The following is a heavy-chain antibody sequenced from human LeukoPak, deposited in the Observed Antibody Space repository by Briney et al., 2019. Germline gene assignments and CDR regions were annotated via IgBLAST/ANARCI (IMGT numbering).Heavy chain of an antibody. CDR3: AREVVGASVSFDY. V-gene: IGHV7-4-1*02. Sequence: ASVKVSCKASGYTFTSYAMSWVRQAPGQGLEWMGWINTNTGNPTYAQGFTGRFIFSLDMSVSTAYLQITSLKAEDTAVYYCAREVVGASVSFDYWGQGTLVTVSS. CDR1: GYTFTSYA. CDR2: INTNTGNP. J-gene: IGHJ4*02. D-gene: IGHD1-26*01.